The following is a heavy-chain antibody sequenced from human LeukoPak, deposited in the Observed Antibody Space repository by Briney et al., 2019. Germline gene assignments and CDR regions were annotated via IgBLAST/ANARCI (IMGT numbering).Heavy chain of an antibody. D-gene: IGHD6-19*01. Sequence: GGSLRLSCAASGFTFSSYAMSWVRQAPGKGLEWVSAISGSGGSTYYADSVKGRFTISRDNSKNTLYLQMNSLRAEDTAVYYCAKDWGSSGWYNWFDPWGQGTLVTVSS. CDR2: ISGSGGST. CDR3: AKDWGSSGWYNWFDP. V-gene: IGHV3-23*01. J-gene: IGHJ5*02. CDR1: GFTFSSYA.